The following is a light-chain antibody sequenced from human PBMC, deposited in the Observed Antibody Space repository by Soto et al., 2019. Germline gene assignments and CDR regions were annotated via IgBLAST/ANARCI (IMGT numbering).Light chain of an antibody. CDR2: AAS. Sequence: DIQMTQSPSSLSASVGDRVTITCRASQSISTYLNWYQQKPGTAPKLLLYAASSLHSGVPSRFSGSGSGTDFTLTISILQPEDAAVYYCQQYFSIPMFTFAQGTKLQI. J-gene: IGKJ2*01. CDR1: QSISTY. V-gene: IGKV1-39*01. CDR3: QQYFSIPMFT.